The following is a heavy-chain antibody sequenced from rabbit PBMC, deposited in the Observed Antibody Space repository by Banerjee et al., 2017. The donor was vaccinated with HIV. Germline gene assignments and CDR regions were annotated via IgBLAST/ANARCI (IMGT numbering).Heavy chain of an antibody. D-gene: IGHD6-1*01. CDR3: GRRDSSVYGYTTGL. J-gene: IGHJ3*01. CDR1: GCSFSSSYW. V-gene: IGHV1S40*01. CDR2: IWPGSSGTT. Sequence: QSLEEPGGDLVKPGASLTLTCTASGCSFSSSYWICWVRQAPGKGLEWIACIWPGSSGTTDYASWVNGRFTISKSSSTTVTLQMTSLTAADTATYFCGRRDSSVYGYTTGLWGQGTLVTVS.